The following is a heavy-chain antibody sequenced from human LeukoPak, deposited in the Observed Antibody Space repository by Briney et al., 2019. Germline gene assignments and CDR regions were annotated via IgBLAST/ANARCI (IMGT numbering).Heavy chain of an antibody. CDR2: IKQDGSEK. D-gene: IGHD2-8*01. V-gene: IGHV3-7*01. CDR3: ARARWVNGLYYFDY. Sequence: PGGSLRLSCAASGFTFSHYWMSWVRQAPGKGLERVANIKQDGSEKYYVDSVKGRFSISRDNAQNSLYLQMNSLRAEDTAMYYCARARWVNGLYYFDYWGQGTLVTVSS. J-gene: IGHJ4*02. CDR1: GFTFSHYW.